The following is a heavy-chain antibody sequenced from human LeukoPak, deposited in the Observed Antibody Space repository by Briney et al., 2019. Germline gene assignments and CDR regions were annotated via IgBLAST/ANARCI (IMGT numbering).Heavy chain of an antibody. J-gene: IGHJ4*02. Sequence: GASLQISCKGSGYSFTSYWISWVRQMPGKGLEWMGRIDPSDFYTNYSPSFQGHVTISADKSISTAYLQWSSLKASDTAMYYCARGDYDILTGINWGQGTLVTVSS. V-gene: IGHV5-10-1*01. CDR2: IDPSDFYT. D-gene: IGHD3-9*01. CDR1: GYSFTSYW. CDR3: ARGDYDILTGIN.